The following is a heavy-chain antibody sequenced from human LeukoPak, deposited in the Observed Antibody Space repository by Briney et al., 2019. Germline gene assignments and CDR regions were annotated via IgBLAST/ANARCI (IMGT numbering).Heavy chain of an antibody. CDR2: IYHSGST. J-gene: IGHJ3*02. V-gene: IGHV4-4*02. Sequence: PSETLSLTCAVSGGSISSSNWWSWVRQPPGKGLEWIGEIYHSGSTNYNPSLKSRVTISVDKSKNQFSLKLSSVTAADTAVYYCASREGSGPEYRSFDIWGQGTMVTVSS. D-gene: IGHD2-2*02. CDR3: ASREGSGPEYRSFDI. CDR1: GGSISSSNW.